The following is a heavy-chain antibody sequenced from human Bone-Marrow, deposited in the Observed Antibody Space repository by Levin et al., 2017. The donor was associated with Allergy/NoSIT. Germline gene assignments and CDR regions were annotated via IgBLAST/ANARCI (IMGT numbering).Heavy chain of an antibody. V-gene: IGHV1-2*02. CDR3: ARAATWIQLWKFRIEQNWFDP. CDR2: INPNSGGT. D-gene: IGHD5-18*01. Sequence: ASVKVSCKASGYTFTGYYMHWVRQAPGQGLEWMGWINPNSGGTNYAQKFQGRVTMTRDTSISTAYMELSRLRSDDTAVYYCARAATWIQLWKFRIEQNWFDPWGQGTLVTVSS. CDR1: GYTFTGYY. J-gene: IGHJ5*02.